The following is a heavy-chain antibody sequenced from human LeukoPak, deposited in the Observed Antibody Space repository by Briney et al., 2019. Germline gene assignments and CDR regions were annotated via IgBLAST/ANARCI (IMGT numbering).Heavy chain of an antibody. J-gene: IGHJ4*02. Sequence: SETLSLTCAVYGGSFSGHYWSWIRQPPGKGLEWIGEINHSGSTNYNPSLKSRVTLSLDTSKNQLSLNLSSVTAADTAVYYCAGYDHSNYLAYWGQGTRVTVSS. D-gene: IGHD4-11*01. CDR3: AGYDHSNYLAY. V-gene: IGHV4-34*01. CDR2: INHSGST. CDR1: GGSFSGHY.